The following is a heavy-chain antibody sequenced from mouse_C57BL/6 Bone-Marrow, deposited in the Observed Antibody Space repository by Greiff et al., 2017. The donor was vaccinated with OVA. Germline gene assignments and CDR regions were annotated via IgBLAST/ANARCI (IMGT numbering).Heavy chain of an antibody. Sequence: EVQVVESGGGLVQPGGSLKLSCAASGFTFSDYYMYWVRQTPEKRLEWVAYISNGGGSTYYPDTVKGRFTISRDNAKNTLYLQMSRLKSEDTAMYYCARHLAHDWYFDVWGTGTTVTVSS. CDR2: ISNGGGST. CDR3: ARHLAHDWYFDV. J-gene: IGHJ1*03. V-gene: IGHV5-12*01. CDR1: GFTFSDYY.